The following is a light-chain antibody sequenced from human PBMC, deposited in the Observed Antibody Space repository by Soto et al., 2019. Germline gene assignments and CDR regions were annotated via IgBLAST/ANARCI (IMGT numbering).Light chain of an antibody. CDR3: QQYDNLPFT. V-gene: IGKV1-33*01. Sequence: DIQMTQSPSSLSASVGDRVTITCQASQDISNYLNWYQQKPGKAPKLLIYDASNLETAVPSRFSGSGSWTDFTFTISSLQPEDIATYYCQQYDNLPFTFGPRTELYIK. CDR1: QDISNY. J-gene: IGKJ3*01. CDR2: DAS.